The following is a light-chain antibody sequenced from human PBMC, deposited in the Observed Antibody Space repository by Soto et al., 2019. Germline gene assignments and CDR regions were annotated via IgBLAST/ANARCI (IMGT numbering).Light chain of an antibody. CDR1: QSVSSN. J-gene: IGKJ5*01. Sequence: EIVLTQSPGTLSLSPGERATLSCRASQSVSSNFLAWYQQKPGQAPRLLIYGASTRATGIPARFSGGGSGTEFTLTISSLQSEDFAVYYCQQYNNWPPITFGQGTRLEIK. V-gene: IGKV3-15*01. CDR2: GAS. CDR3: QQYNNWPPIT.